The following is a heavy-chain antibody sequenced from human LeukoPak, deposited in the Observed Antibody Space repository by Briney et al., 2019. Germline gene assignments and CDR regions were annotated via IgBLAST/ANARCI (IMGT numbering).Heavy chain of an antibody. CDR1: GFTFSSYA. V-gene: IGHV3-23*01. CDR2: ISGSGGST. D-gene: IGHD6-19*01. CDR3: AKDGLQWLVGDFDY. Sequence: GSLRLSCAASGFTFSSYAMRWVRQAPGKGLEWVSAISGSGGSTYYADSVKGRFTISRDNSKNTLYLQMNSLRAEDTAVYYCAKDGLQWLVGDFDYWGQGTLVTVSS. J-gene: IGHJ4*02.